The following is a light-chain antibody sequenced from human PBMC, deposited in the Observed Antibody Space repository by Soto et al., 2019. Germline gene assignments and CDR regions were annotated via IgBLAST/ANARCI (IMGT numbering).Light chain of an antibody. CDR3: LQHKTYPRT. CDR1: QGISSY. V-gene: IGKV1-8*01. J-gene: IGKJ1*01. CDR2: AAS. Sequence: AIRMTQSPSSLSASTGDRVTITCRASQGISSYLAWYQQKPGKAPKRLIYAASSLESGVPSRFSGSGSGTDFTLTISSLHPEDSATYYCLQHKTYPRTFGQGTKVDIK.